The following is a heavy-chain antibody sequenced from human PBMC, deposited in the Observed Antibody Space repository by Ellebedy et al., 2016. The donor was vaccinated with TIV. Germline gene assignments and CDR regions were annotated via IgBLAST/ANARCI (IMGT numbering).Heavy chain of an antibody. V-gene: IGHV4-59*08. Sequence: MPSETLSLTCTVSGGSISSYYWTWIRQPPGKGLEWIGYIYHNGNTNYNPSLKSRVTISVDTSKTQFSLKLSSVTAADTAVYYCARQYNYGTSGYYVDYWGQGTLLTVSS. CDR1: GGSISSYY. D-gene: IGHD3-22*01. CDR3: ARQYNYGTSGYYVDY. CDR2: IYHNGNT. J-gene: IGHJ4*02.